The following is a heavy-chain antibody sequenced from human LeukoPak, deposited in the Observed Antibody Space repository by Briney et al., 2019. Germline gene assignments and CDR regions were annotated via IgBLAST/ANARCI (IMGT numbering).Heavy chain of an antibody. CDR2: ISGTGGRT. CDR1: GFTFSSYA. Sequence: PGGSLRLSCAASGFTFSSYAMSWVRQAPGKGLEWVSGISGTGGRTYYADSVKGRFTISRDNSKNTLYLQMNSLRAEDTAMYYCAKDDDWGRYKHWGQGTLVTVSS. CDR3: AKDDDWGRYKH. V-gene: IGHV3-23*01. J-gene: IGHJ1*01. D-gene: IGHD3-16*01.